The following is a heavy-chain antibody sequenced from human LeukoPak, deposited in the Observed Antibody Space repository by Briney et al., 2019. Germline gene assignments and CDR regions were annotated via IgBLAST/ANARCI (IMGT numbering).Heavy chain of an antibody. CDR3: ASSANYYGSGSYNPRNY. D-gene: IGHD3-10*01. J-gene: IGHJ4*02. CDR1: GGSFSGYY. V-gene: IGHV4-34*01. CDR2: INHSGST. Sequence: PSETLSLTCAVYGGSFSGYYWSWIRQPPGKGLEWIGEINHSGSTNYNPSLKSRVTISVDTSKNQLSLKLSSVTAADTAVYYCASSANYYGSGSYNPRNYWGQGTLVTVSS.